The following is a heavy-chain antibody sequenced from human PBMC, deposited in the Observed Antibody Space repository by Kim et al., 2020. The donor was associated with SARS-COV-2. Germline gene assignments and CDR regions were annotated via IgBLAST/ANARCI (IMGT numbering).Heavy chain of an antibody. CDR1: GGTFSSYA. D-gene: IGHD5-12*01. V-gene: IGHV1-69*13. CDR2: IIPIFGTA. Sequence: SVKVSCKASGGTFSSYAISWVRQAPGQGLEWMGGIIPIFGTANYAQKFQGRVTITADESTSTAYMELSSLRSEDTAVYYCASSRQLVATNLGYWGQGTLVTVSS. J-gene: IGHJ4*02. CDR3: ASSRQLVATNLGY.